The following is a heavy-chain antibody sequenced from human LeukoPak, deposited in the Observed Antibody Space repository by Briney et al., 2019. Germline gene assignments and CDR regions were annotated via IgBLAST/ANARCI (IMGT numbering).Heavy chain of an antibody. J-gene: IGHJ4*02. CDR1: GFTFSAYT. CDR3: VKGSVTYTGGYFDY. Sequence: GGSLRLSCAASGFTFSAYTMHWVRQTPGKGLEWVAVISYDGTDKYYAGSVRGRFTISRDSAKDTLSLQMNSLRAEDTAAYYCVKGSVTYTGGYFDYWGQGTLVTVSS. D-gene: IGHD3-10*01. V-gene: IGHV3-30*03. CDR2: ISYDGTDK.